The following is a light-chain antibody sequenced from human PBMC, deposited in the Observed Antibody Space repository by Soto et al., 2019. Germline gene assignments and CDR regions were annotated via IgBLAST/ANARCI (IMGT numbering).Light chain of an antibody. CDR2: WAS. CDR3: QQYYSTLFT. CDR1: QSVLYSSNNKNY. V-gene: IGKV4-1*01. J-gene: IGKJ3*01. Sequence: DIVMTQSPDSLAVSLGERATINCKSSQSVLYSSNNKNYLAWYQQKPGQPPKLLIYWASTRESGVPDRFSGSGSGTDFTLTISSLQAKDVAVYYCQQYYSTLFTFGPWTKVDIK.